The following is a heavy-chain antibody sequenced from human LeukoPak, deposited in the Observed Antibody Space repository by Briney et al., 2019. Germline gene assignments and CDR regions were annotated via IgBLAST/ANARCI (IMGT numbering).Heavy chain of an antibody. D-gene: IGHD3-22*01. J-gene: IGHJ4*02. CDR3: IRDSTGVVGDY. V-gene: IGHV3-72*01. Sequence: TGGSLRLSCAASGFTFSDHYMDWVRQAPGKGLEWVARSRNKDNSYTTEYAPSVKGRFTNSREDSKNSLYLQMNSLKTEDTAVYYCIRDSTGVVGDYWGQGTLVTVSS. CDR2: SRNKDNSYTT. CDR1: GFTFSDHY.